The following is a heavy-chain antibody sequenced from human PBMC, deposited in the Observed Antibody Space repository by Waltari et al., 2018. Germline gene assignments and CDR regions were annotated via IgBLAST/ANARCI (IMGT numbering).Heavy chain of an antibody. CDR1: GFTFSSYE. V-gene: IGHV3-48*03. J-gene: IGHJ5*02. Sequence: EVQLVESGGGLVQPGGSLRLSCVASGFTFSSYEMNWVRQVPGKGLEWVAYITGSGTTIFYADSVKGRFTISRDNAKNSLYLQMSNLRAEDTAVYYCARVVGSSDLWGQGTLVTVSS. D-gene: IGHD6-6*01. CDR2: ITGSGTTI. CDR3: ARVVGSSDL.